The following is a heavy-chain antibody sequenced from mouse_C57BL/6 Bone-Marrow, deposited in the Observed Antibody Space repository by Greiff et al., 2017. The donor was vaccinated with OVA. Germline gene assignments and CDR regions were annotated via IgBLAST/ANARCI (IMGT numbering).Heavy chain of an antibody. CDR1: GYTFTSYW. V-gene: IGHV1-50*01. CDR2: IDPSDSYT. CDR3: AREDYYGFDY. Sequence: QVQLQQPGAELVKPGASVKLSCKASGYTFTSYWMQWVKQRPGQGLEWIGEIDPSDSYTNYNQQFKGKATLTVDTSSSTAYMQLSSLTSEDSAVYYCAREDYYGFDYWGQGTTLTVSS. J-gene: IGHJ2*01. D-gene: IGHD1-1*01.